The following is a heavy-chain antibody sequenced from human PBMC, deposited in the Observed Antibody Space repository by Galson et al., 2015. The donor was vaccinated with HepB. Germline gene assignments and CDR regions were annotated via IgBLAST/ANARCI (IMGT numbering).Heavy chain of an antibody. CDR3: ARQSGRRGSRAAFDI. D-gene: IGHD2-2*01. CDR1: GGSISSSSYY. Sequence: SETLSLTCTVSGGSISSSSYYWGWIRQPPGKGLEWIGSIYYSGSTYYNPSLKSRVTISVDTSKNQFSLKLSSVTAADTAVYYCARQSGRRGSRAAFDIWGQGTMVTVSS. J-gene: IGHJ3*02. CDR2: IYYSGST. V-gene: IGHV4-39*01.